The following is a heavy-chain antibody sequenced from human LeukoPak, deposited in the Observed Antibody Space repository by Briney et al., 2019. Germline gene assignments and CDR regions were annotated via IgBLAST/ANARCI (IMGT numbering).Heavy chain of an antibody. Sequence: ASVKVSCKASGYTFTSYGISWVRQAPGQGLEWMGWISAYNGNTNYAQKLQGRVTITTDTSTSTAYMELRSLRSDDTAVYYCARLAYGGPNFDYWGQGTLVTVSS. CDR2: ISAYNGNT. J-gene: IGHJ4*02. V-gene: IGHV1-18*01. CDR1: GYTFTSYG. D-gene: IGHD4-23*01. CDR3: ARLAYGGPNFDY.